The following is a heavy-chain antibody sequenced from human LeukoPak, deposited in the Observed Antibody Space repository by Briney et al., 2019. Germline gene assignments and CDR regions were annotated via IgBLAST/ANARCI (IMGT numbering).Heavy chain of an antibody. CDR1: GFTVSSNY. V-gene: IGHV3-23*01. Sequence: GGSLRLSCAASGFTVSSNYMSWVRQAPGKGLEWVSAISGSGGSTYYADSVKGRFTISRDNSKNTLYLQMNSLRAEDTAVYYCAKEEDTAMVTDYWGQGTLVTVSS. J-gene: IGHJ4*02. CDR3: AKEEDTAMVTDY. D-gene: IGHD5-18*01. CDR2: ISGSGGST.